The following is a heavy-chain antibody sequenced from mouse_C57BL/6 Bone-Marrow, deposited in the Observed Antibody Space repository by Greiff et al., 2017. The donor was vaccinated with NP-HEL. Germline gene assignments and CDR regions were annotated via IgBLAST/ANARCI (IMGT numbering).Heavy chain of an antibody. CDR3: ARGEWSFDY. V-gene: IGHV1-69*01. CDR2: IDPSDSYT. CDR1: GYTFTSYW. J-gene: IGHJ2*01. D-gene: IGHD1-3*01. Sequence: QVQLQQPGAELVMPGASVKLSCKASGYTFTSYWMHWVKQRPGQGLEWIGEIDPSDSYTNYNQKFKGKSTLTVDKPSSTAYMQLSSLTSEDSAVYYCARGEWSFDYWGQGTTLTVSS.